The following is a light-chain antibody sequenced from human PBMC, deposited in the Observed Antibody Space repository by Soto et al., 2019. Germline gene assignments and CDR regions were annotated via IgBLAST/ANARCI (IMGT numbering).Light chain of an antibody. J-gene: IGLJ2*01. CDR1: ALPKQY. Sequence: SYELTQPPSVSVSPGQTARVTCSGDALPKQYVYWYQQKPGQAPGVVIYKDTERPSGIPERFSGSSSGTTVTLTISGVPAEDEAGYYCQSSDSSGNYVVFGGGTKVTVL. CDR3: QSSDSSGNYVV. CDR2: KDT. V-gene: IGLV3-25*02.